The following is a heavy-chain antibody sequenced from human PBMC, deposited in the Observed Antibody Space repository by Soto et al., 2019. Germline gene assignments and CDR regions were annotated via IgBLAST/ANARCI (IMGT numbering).Heavy chain of an antibody. Sequence: EVQLVESGGGLVQPGGSLRLSCAASGFTVSSNYMSWVRQAPGKGLEWVSVIYSGGSTYYADSVKGRFTISRDNSKNTLYLQMNSLRAEDTAVYYCAREIGYSSSWYDYYYYGMDVWGQGATVTVSS. D-gene: IGHD6-13*01. J-gene: IGHJ6*02. CDR3: AREIGYSSSWYDYYYYGMDV. CDR2: IYSGGST. CDR1: GFTVSSNY. V-gene: IGHV3-66*01.